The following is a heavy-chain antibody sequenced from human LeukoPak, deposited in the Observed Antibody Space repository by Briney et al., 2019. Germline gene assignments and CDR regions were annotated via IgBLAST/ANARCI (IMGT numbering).Heavy chain of an antibody. J-gene: IGHJ6*03. V-gene: IGHV3-30*03. CDR2: ISYDGSNK. CDR3: ARDPDYYYYMDV. CDR1: GFTFSSYG. Sequence: GGSLRLSCAASGFTFSSYGMHWVRQAPGKGLEWVAVISYDGSNKYCADSVKGRFTISRDNSKNTLYLQMNSLRAEDTAVYYCARDPDYYYYMDVWGKGTTVTVSS.